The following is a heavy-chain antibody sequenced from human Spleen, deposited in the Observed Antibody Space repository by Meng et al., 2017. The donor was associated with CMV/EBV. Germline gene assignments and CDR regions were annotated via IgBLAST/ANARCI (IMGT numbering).Heavy chain of an antibody. D-gene: IGHD3-10*01. CDR1: GGSSSSGCYY. J-gene: IGHJ4*02. Sequence: QVQLRGAGQGLVKPSTTLSLTCTVSGGSSSSGCYYWSWIRQPAGKGLEWIGRIYTSGSTNYNPSLKSRVTISVDTSKNQFSLKLSSVTAADTAVYYCARGPLRGFGELLPTHFDYWGQGTLVTVSS. CDR2: IYTSGST. V-gene: IGHV4-61*02. CDR3: ARGPLRGFGELLPTHFDY.